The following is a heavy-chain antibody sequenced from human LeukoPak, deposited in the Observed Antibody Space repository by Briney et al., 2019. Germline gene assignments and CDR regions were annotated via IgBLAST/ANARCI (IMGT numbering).Heavy chain of an antibody. CDR2: ISYDGSNK. D-gene: IGHD1-26*01. V-gene: IGHV3-30*04. J-gene: IGHJ6*03. CDR3: ARDGGSYTSIYYYYYMDV. Sequence: GGSLRLSCAASGFTFSSYAMSWVRQAPGKGLEWVAVISYDGSNKYYADSVKGRFTISRDNSKNTLYLQMNSLRAEDTAVYYCARDGGSYTSIYYYYYMDVWGKGTTVTVSS. CDR1: GFTFSSYA.